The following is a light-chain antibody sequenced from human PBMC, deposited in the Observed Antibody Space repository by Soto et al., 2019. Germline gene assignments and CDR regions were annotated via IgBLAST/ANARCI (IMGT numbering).Light chain of an antibody. V-gene: IGKV1-9*01. CDR1: QGINSY. CDR3: QQLNSYPRT. CDR2: AAS. Sequence: DIQLTQSPSFLSASVGDRVTVTCRASQGINSYLAWYQQRPGKAPKLLIYAASTLQSGVPSRFSGSGSGTEFTLTISSLQPEDFATFYCQQLNSYPRTFGQGTKLEIK. J-gene: IGKJ2*01.